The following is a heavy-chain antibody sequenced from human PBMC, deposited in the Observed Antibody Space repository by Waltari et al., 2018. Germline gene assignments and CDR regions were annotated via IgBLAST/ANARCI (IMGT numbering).Heavy chain of an antibody. V-gene: IGHV4-4*02. CDR2: IYHSGST. Sequence: QVQLQESGPGLVKPSGTLSLTCAVSGGSISSSNWWSWVRQPPGKGLEWIGEIYHSGSTNYNPSLKSRVTISVDKSENRFSLKLSSVTAADTAVYSGARTNPFSYACAIWGQGTMVTVAS. D-gene: IGHD3-16*01. CDR1: GGSISSSNW. CDR3: ARTNPFSYACAI. J-gene: IGHJ3*02.